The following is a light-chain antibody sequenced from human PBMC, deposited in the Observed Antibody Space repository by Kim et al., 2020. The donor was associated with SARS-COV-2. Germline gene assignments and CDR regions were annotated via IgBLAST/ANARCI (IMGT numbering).Light chain of an antibody. V-gene: IGKV3-20*01. CDR2: DTF. CDR3: QQYANSVS. J-gene: IGKJ4*01. Sequence: IVLTQSPGTLSLSPGERATLSCRASQNVDNNYLAWYQQRPGQAPRLLIYDTFVRATGLPDRFSGSGSETDFTLTISSLEPEDLGVYYCQQYANSVSFGRGTKLEI. CDR1: QNVDNNY.